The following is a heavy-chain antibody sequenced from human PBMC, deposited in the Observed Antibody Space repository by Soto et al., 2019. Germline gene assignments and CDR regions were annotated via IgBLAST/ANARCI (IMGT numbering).Heavy chain of an antibody. CDR3: ARDLPPYSSSFMYLYYYYGMDV. CDR1: GYTFTSYG. D-gene: IGHD6-6*01. Sequence: ASVKVSCKASGYTFTSYGISWVRQAPGQGLEWMGWISAYNGNTNYAQKLQGRVTMTTDTSTSTAYMELRSLRSDDTAVYYCARDLPPYSSSFMYLYYYYGMDVWGQGTTVTVSS. J-gene: IGHJ6*02. CDR2: ISAYNGNT. V-gene: IGHV1-18*01.